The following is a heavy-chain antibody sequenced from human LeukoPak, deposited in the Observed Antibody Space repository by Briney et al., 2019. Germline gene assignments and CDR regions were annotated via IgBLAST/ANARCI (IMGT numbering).Heavy chain of an antibody. D-gene: IGHD6-13*01. Sequence: GGSLRLSCAASGFTFSSYGMHWVRQAPGKGLEWVAVISYDGSNKYYADSVKGRFTISRDNSKNTLYLQMNSLRAEDTAVYYCAKAKDSSSWLLLNAFDIWGQGTMVTVSS. CDR2: ISYDGSNK. CDR3: AKAKDSSSWLLLNAFDI. J-gene: IGHJ3*02. V-gene: IGHV3-30*18. CDR1: GFTFSSYG.